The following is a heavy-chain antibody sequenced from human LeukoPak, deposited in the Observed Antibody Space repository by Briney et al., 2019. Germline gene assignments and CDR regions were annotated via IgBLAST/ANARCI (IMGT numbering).Heavy chain of an antibody. V-gene: IGHV3-21*01. D-gene: IGHD3-22*01. CDR3: ARDGTYYYDSSGYYSSDY. Sequence: GGSLRLSCAASGFTFSSYSMNWVRQAPGKGLEWVSSISSSSSYIYYADSVKGRFTISRDNAKNSLFLQMNSLRAEDTAVYYCARDGTYYYDSSGYYSSDYWGQGTLVTVSS. J-gene: IGHJ4*02. CDR1: GFTFSSYS. CDR2: ISSSSSYI.